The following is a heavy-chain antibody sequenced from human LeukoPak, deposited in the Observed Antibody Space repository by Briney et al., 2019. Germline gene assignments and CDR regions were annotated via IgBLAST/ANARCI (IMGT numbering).Heavy chain of an antibody. CDR3: ARVSEAYCGGDCYLPGMDV. D-gene: IGHD2-21*02. J-gene: IGHJ6*02. CDR2: INHSGST. V-gene: IGHV4-30-2*01. Sequence: PSQTLSFTCTVSGGSISSGGYYWSWIRQPPGKGLEWIGEINHSGSTNYNPSLKSRVTISVDTSKNQFSLKLSSVTAADTAVYYCARVSEAYCGGDCYLPGMDVWGQGTTVTVS. CDR1: GGSISSGGYY.